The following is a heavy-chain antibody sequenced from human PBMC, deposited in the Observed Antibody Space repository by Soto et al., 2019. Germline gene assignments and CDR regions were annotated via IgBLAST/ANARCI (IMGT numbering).Heavy chain of an antibody. CDR3: ARDEGAYYYDSSGSPPGAFDI. Sequence: GASVKVSCKASGYTFTSYGISWVRQAPGQGLEWKGWISAYNGNTNYAQKLQRRVTMTTDTSTSTAYMELRSLRSDDTAVYYCARDEGAYYYDSSGSPPGAFDIWGQGTMVTVSS. V-gene: IGHV1-18*04. CDR1: GYTFTSYG. J-gene: IGHJ3*02. CDR2: ISAYNGNT. D-gene: IGHD3-22*01.